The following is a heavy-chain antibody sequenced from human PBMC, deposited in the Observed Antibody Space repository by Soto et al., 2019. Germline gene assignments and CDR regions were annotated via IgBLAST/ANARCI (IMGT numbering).Heavy chain of an antibody. Sequence: SVKVSCKAYGYTFTDFFLHWLRQAPGQGLEWMGWTNPNSGATNYAQKFQGRVTMTRDTSVNTAYMELSRLRSDDTAVYYCAKDKILPATIYGGAYNCFDPWGQGTLVTVSS. CDR2: TNPNSGAT. CDR1: GYTFTDFF. D-gene: IGHD5-12*01. V-gene: IGHV1-2*02. CDR3: AKDKILPATIYGGAYNCFDP. J-gene: IGHJ5*02.